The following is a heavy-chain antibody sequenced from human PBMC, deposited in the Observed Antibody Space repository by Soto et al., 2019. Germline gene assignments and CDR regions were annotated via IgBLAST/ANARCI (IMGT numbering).Heavy chain of an antibody. V-gene: IGHV3-33*08. D-gene: IGHD2-2*01. J-gene: IGHJ4*02. Sequence: GGSLRLSCAASGFTFSSYGMHWVRQAPGKGLEWVAVIWHDGSNENYADSVKGRFTISRDNSKNTLYVQMNSLRAEDTAVYYCARGPGTSYFDSWGQGSLVTVSS. CDR3: ARGPGTSYFDS. CDR1: GFTFSSYG. CDR2: IWHDGSNE.